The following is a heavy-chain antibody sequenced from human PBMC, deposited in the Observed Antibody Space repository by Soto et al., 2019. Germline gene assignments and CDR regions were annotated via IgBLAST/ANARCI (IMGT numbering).Heavy chain of an antibody. Sequence: PGGSLRLSCAASGFTFSSYWMHRVRQAPGKGLVWVSRINSEGRSTSYAESVKGRFTISRDNAKNTLYLQMNSLRAEDTAVYYCARAKAAAGTLNWFDPCGQGTLVTVSS. CDR2: INSEGRST. V-gene: IGHV3-74*01. J-gene: IGHJ5*02. CDR1: GFTFSSYW. CDR3: ARAKAAAGTLNWFDP. D-gene: IGHD6-13*01.